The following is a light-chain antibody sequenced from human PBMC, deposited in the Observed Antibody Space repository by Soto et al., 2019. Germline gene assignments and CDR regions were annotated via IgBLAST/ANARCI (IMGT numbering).Light chain of an antibody. CDR2: DAS. CDR1: RDIAHY. Sequence: DIQLTQSPSSLSASVGDRITITCQASRDIAHYLSWYQQKPGKAPQLLVYDASKLQTGVPSRFSGSASGTDFTVTISRLQPEDGATYFCQRYDDIPLTFGGGTKVEIK. J-gene: IGKJ4*01. V-gene: IGKV1-33*01. CDR3: QRYDDIPLT.